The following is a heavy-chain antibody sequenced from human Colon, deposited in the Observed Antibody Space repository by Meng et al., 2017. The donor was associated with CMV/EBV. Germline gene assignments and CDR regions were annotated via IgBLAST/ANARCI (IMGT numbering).Heavy chain of an antibody. J-gene: IGHJ4*02. Sequence: QITLKGSGPTLVKPTQTLTLTCTFSGFSLSTNGVTVGWIRQPPGKALEWLALIYWDDDKRYSPSLKSRLTITKDTSKNQVVLTMINMDPVDTATYYCAHRFLRDSSSSLHFDSWGQGTLVTVSS. D-gene: IGHD6-6*01. CDR1: GFSLSTNGVT. V-gene: IGHV2-5*02. CDR2: IYWDDDK. CDR3: AHRFLRDSSSSLHFDS.